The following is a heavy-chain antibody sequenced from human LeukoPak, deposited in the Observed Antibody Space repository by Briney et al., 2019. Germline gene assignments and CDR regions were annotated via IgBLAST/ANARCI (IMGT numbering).Heavy chain of an antibody. J-gene: IGHJ4*02. CDR2: LSGSGGST. CDR1: GFTINNYA. Sequence: PGGSLRLSCAASGFTINNYAMTWVRQVPGRGLGWVSSLSGSGGSTYYADSVKGRFTISRDNFKNTLYLQMNNLRPEDTAVYYCAKDSRRSSVRVFDCWGQGTLVTVSS. V-gene: IGHV3-23*01. CDR3: AKDSRRSSVRVFDC.